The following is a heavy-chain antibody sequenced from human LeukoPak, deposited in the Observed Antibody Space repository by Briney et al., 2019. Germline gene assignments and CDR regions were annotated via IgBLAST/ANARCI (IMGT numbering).Heavy chain of an antibody. D-gene: IGHD3-22*01. V-gene: IGHV3-21*01. J-gene: IGHJ4*02. Sequence: GGSLRLSCAASGFTFSSHSMNWVRLAPGKGLEWVSSVSSDSSYIYYADSVKGRFTISRENSKNTLYLQLNSLRAEDTAVYYCAIHYYDSSGHLDYWGQGTLVTVSS. CDR3: AIHYYDSSGHLDY. CDR1: GFTFSSHS. CDR2: VSSDSSYI.